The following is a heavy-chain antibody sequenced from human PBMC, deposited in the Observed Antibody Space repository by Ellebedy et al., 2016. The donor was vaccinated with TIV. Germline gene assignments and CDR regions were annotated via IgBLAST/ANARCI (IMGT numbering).Heavy chain of an antibody. CDR3: AREVGDVFDY. V-gene: IGHV4-59*01. CDR2: IYYSGST. J-gene: IGHJ4*02. CDR1: GGSISPYY. Sequence: MPSETLSLTCTVSGGSISPYYWSWIRQPPGKGLEWIGYIYYSGSTNYNPSLKSRVTISVDTSKNQFSLKLSSVTAADTAVYYCAREVGDVFDYWGQGTLVTVSS.